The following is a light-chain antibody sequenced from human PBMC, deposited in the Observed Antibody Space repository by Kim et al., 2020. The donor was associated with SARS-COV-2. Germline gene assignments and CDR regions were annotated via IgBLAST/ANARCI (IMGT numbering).Light chain of an antibody. CDR2: GAS. V-gene: IGKV3-20*01. Sequence: EIVLTQSPGTLSLSSGEGATLSCRASQTVSNNYLAWYQQKPGQAPRLLIYGASRRATGIPDRFSGSGSGTDFTLTISRLEPEAFAVYFCHQYGSSSGTFGQGTKVDIK. CDR1: QTVSNNY. CDR3: HQYGSSSGT. J-gene: IGKJ1*01.